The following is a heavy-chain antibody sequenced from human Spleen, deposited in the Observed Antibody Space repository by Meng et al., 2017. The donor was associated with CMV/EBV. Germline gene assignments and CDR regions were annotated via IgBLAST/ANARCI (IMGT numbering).Heavy chain of an antibody. CDR3: ARTTPSQYYFDY. D-gene: IGHD1-26*01. CDR2: ISVNNGNT. J-gene: IGHJ4*02. V-gene: IGHV1-18*01. Sequence: CKPSGYTFTSYDISWVRQAPGQGLEWMGWISVNNGNTNYAQKLQGRVTMTTDTSTSTAYVELRRLRSDDTAVYYCARTTPSQYYFDYWGQGTLVTVSS. CDR1: GYTFTSYD.